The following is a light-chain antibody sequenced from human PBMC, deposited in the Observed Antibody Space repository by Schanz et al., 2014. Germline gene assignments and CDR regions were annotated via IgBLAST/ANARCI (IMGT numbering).Light chain of an antibody. J-gene: IGKJ2*01. CDR1: QSVSSY. CDR2: ESS. V-gene: IGKV3-11*01. Sequence: EIVLTQSPATLSLSPGERATLSCRASQSVSSYLAWYQQTPGQPPRLLIYESSNRATGIPARFSGSGSGTDFTLTISNLEPEDFAVYYCQQYNNWPYTFGQGTKLEIK. CDR3: QQYNNWPYT.